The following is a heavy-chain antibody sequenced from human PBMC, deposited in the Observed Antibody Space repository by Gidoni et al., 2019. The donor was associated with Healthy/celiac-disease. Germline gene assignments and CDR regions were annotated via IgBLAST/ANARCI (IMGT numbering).Heavy chain of an antibody. CDR2: IYHSGST. V-gene: IGHV4-4*02. CDR1: GGSISSSNW. Sequence: QVQLQESGPGLVKPSGTLSLTCAVSGGSISSSNWWSWVRQPPGKGLAGIGEIYHSGSTNHNPSLKSRGPISVDKAKNQFSLKLGLGTAADTAGDYWARKKAGGVVKKHGMDGWGQGTTGNGSS. CDR3: ARKKAGGVVKKHGMDG. J-gene: IGHJ6*02. D-gene: IGHD3-3*01.